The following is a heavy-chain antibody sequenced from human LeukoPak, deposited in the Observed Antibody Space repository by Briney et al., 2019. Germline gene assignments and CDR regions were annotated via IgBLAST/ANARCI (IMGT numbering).Heavy chain of an antibody. CDR3: ARGETGAHFDY. V-gene: IGHV4-34*01. CDR1: GGSFSSYY. Sequence: SETLSLTCAVYGGSFSSYYWSWIRQPPGKGLEWIGEINHSGSTNYNPSLKSRVTISVDTSKNQFSLKLSSVTAADTAVYYCARGETGAHFDYWGQGTLVTVSS. CDR2: INHSGST. J-gene: IGHJ4*02. D-gene: IGHD1-14*01.